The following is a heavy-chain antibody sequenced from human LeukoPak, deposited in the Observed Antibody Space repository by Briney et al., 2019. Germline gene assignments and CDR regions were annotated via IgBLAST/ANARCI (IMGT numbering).Heavy chain of an antibody. V-gene: IGHV4-39*01. CDR2: IYYSGST. CDR3: ARTYYDFWSGYFRGYYFDY. CDR1: GGSISSSSYY. J-gene: IGHJ4*02. D-gene: IGHD3-3*01. Sequence: PSETLSLTCTVSGGSISSSSYYWGWIRQPPGKGLEWIGSIYYSGSTYYNPSLKSRVTISVDTSKNQSSLKLSSVTAADTAVYYCARTYYDFWSGYFRGYYFDYWGQGTLVTVSS.